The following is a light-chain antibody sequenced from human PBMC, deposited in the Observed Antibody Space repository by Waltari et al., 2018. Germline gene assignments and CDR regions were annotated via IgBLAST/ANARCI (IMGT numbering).Light chain of an antibody. Sequence: QSVLTQPPSASGTPGQRVTIPCSGSSSNIGSNTVTWYQLLPGTAPKPLIYSNNQRPSGVPDRFSGSKSGTSASLAISGLQSEDEADYYCAAWDDSLNGYVFGTGTKVTVL. CDR3: AAWDDSLNGYV. J-gene: IGLJ1*01. CDR1: SSNIGSNT. V-gene: IGLV1-44*01. CDR2: SNN.